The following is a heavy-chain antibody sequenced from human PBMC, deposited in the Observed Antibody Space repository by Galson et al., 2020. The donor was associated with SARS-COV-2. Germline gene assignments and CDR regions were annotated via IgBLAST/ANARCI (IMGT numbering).Heavy chain of an antibody. Sequence: GGSLRLSCEASGFTFSAYWMTWVRQAPGKGLEWVADINQDGSEKRDVDSVRGRFTISRDNAKNLLFLQMSSLRVEDMAVYYCARENWDRRDLDAFDIWGQGTVVTVSS. CDR1: GFTFSAYW. D-gene: IGHD1-26*01. V-gene: IGHV3-7*01. J-gene: IGHJ3*02. CDR2: INQDGSEK. CDR3: ARENWDRRDLDAFDI.